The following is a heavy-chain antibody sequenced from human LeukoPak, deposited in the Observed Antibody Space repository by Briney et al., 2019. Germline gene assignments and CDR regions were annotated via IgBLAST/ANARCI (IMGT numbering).Heavy chain of an antibody. CDR2: IYSIGST. CDR3: GRQIASAGTAGFDF. V-gene: IGHV4-59*10. D-gene: IGHD6-13*01. J-gene: IGHJ4*02. CDR1: GGAFSGYD. Sequence: SETLSLTCAVSGGAFSGYDWSWIRQPPGKGLEWIGRIYSIGSTNSNPSLKSRVTMSVDTSKNQLALRLRSLTAADTAVYYCGRQIASAGTAGFDFWGQGALVTVSS.